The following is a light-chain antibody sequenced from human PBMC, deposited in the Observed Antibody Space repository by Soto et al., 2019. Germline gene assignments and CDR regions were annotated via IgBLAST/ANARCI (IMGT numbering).Light chain of an antibody. V-gene: IGKV3-20*01. CDR3: LQHGSAPYT. J-gene: IGKJ2*01. Sequence: EIVLTQSPGTLSLSPGERATLSCTASETTGMTSLAWYQQKPGQAPRLVMYGASKTAFGIPDRFSGSTSGTVFNLSISRLEPEDSAVYHCLQHGSAPYTFGQGTRLEIK. CDR2: GAS. CDR1: ETTGMTS.